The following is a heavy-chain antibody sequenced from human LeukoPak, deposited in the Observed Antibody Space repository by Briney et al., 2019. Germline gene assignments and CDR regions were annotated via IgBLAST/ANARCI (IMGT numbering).Heavy chain of an antibody. Sequence: GGSLRLSCAASGFTFSSYAMSWVRQAPGKGLEWVSAISGSGGSTYYADSVKGRFPISRDNSKNTLYLQMNSLRAEDTAVYYCAKAALGYYDSSGYYYDGDDAFDIWGQGTMVTVSS. D-gene: IGHD3-22*01. CDR2: ISGSGGST. V-gene: IGHV3-23*01. CDR3: AKAALGYYDSSGYYYDGDDAFDI. J-gene: IGHJ3*02. CDR1: GFTFSSYA.